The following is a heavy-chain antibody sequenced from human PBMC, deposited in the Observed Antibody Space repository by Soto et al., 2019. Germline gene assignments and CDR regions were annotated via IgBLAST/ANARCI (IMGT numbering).Heavy chain of an antibody. CDR1: GNPLPNHA. CDR3: ARDGVSSTEYTWNYGTYFDY. J-gene: IGHJ4*02. CDR2: INGGNGNT. Sequence: ASVKGSRQASGNPLPNHAIHWVRPAPGQRLEWMGWINGGNGNTYYSEHFQGRVTFTRDTSAGTVYMQMNSLRPDDTAMYYCARDGVSSTEYTWNYGTYFDYWGQGALVTVSS. D-gene: IGHD1-7*01. V-gene: IGHV1-3*01.